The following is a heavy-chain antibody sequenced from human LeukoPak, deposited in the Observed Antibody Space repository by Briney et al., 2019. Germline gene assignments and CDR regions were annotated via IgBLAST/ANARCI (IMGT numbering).Heavy chain of an antibody. J-gene: IGHJ6*01. CDR3: AREHYYGSGSYYMDV. V-gene: IGHV1-69*04. CDR2: IIPILGIA. Sequence: GASVKVSCKASGGTFSSYAISWVRQAPGQGLEWMGRIIPILGIANYAQKFQGRVTITADKSTSTAYMELSSLRSEDTAVYYCAREHYYGSGSYYMDVWGQGTTVTVSS. D-gene: IGHD3-10*01. CDR1: GGTFSSYA.